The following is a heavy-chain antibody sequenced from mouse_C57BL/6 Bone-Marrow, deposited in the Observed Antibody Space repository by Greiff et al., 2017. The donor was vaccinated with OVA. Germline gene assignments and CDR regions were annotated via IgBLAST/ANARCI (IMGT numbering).Heavy chain of an antibody. Sequence: EVNVVESGGGLVKPGGSLKLSCAASGFTFSSYAMSWVRQTPEKRLEWVATISDGGSYTYYPDNVKGRFTISRDNAKNNLYLQMSHLKSEDTAMYYCARDGYDGYPYAMDYWGQGTSVTVSS. CDR3: ARDGYDGYPYAMDY. J-gene: IGHJ4*01. D-gene: IGHD2-3*01. V-gene: IGHV5-4*01. CDR1: GFTFSSYA. CDR2: ISDGGSYT.